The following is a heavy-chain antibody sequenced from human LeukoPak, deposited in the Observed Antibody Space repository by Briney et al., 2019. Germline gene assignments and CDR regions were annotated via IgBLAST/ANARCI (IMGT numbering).Heavy chain of an antibody. CDR2: IYSGGAT. Sequence: GGSLRLSCAASGFTVSSNYMSWVRQAPGKGLEWVSVIYSGGATYYADSVKGRFTISRDNSKNTLYLQMNSLRAEDTAVYYCARGGSDGYSTPYYYYYYMDVWGKGTTVTISS. D-gene: IGHD6-13*01. J-gene: IGHJ6*03. V-gene: IGHV3-66*01. CDR1: GFTVSSNY. CDR3: ARGGSDGYSTPYYYYYYMDV.